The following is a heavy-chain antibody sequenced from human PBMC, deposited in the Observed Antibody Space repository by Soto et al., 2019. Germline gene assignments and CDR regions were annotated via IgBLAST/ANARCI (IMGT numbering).Heavy chain of an antibody. V-gene: IGHV3-7*02. CDR2: IKQDGSEK. CDR3: TKSYGSGSSPPR. D-gene: IGHD3-10*01. CDR1: GFGFTNYW. J-gene: IGHJ4*02. Sequence: EVQLVESGGGLVQPGGSLRLSCAASGFGFTNYWMTWFRQAPGRGLEWVANIKQDGSEKYYVDSVKGRFAISRDNAKNSLFLQMDSLRAEDTAVYYCTKSYGSGSSPPRWGQGTLVTVSS.